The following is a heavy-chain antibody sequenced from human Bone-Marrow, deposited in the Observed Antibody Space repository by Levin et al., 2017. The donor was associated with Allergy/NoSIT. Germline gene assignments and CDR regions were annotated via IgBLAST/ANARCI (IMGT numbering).Heavy chain of an antibody. J-gene: IGHJ3*02. CDR2: IKQDGSEK. Sequence: GGSLRLSCAASGFTFSSYWMSWVRQAPGKGLEWVANIKQDGSEKYYVDSVKGRFTISRDNAKNSLYLQMNSLRAEDTAVYYCAREGGYSSSWYVAFDIWGQGTMVTVSS. CDR1: GFTFSSYW. D-gene: IGHD6-13*01. V-gene: IGHV3-7*01. CDR3: AREGGYSSSWYVAFDI.